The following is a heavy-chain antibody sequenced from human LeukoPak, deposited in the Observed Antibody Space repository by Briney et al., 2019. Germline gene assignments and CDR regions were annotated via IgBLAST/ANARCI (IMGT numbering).Heavy chain of an antibody. CDR1: GGSISSYY. J-gene: IGHJ6*04. V-gene: IGHV4-59*01. CDR2: IYYSGST. CDR3: ARRDHYYYAMDV. Sequence: SETLSLTCTVSGGSISSYYRSWIRQPPGKGLEWIGYIYYSGSTNYNPSLKSRVTISVDTSKNQFSLKLSSVTAADTAVYHCARRDHYYYAMDVWGKGTTVTVSS.